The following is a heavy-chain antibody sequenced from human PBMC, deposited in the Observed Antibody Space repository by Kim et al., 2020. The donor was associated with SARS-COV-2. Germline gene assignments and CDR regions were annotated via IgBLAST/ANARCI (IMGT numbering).Heavy chain of an antibody. V-gene: IGHV7-4-1*02. D-gene: IGHD2-15*01. J-gene: IGHJ6*02. CDR1: GYTFTSHA. CDR3: ARERVVVVAATDYYYYGMDF. Sequence: ASVKVSCKASGYTFTSHAMNWVRQAPGQGLEWMGWINTNTGNPTYAQGCTGRFVFSLDTSVSTAYLQISSLKAEDTAVYYCARERVVVVAATDYYYYGMDFWGQGTTVTVSS. CDR2: INTNTGNP.